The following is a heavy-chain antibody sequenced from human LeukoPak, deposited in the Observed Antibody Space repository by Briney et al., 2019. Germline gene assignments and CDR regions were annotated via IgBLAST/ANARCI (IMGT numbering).Heavy chain of an antibody. CDR3: AKDGGLWVSAHWGDS. J-gene: IGHJ4*02. V-gene: IGHV3-23*01. CDR1: GFTFTNAW. CDR2: ITTSDGNT. D-gene: IGHD7-27*01. Sequence: GGSLRLSCAASGFTFTNAWMNWVRQAPGKGLEWVSTITTSDGNTYYADSVKGRFTVSRDNSKNTLFLQMNSLRAEDTAVYYCAKDGGLWVSAHWGDSWGRGTLVTVSS.